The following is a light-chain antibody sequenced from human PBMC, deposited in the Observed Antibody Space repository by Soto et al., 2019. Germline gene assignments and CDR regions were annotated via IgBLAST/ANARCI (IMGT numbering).Light chain of an antibody. Sequence: DIQMPQSPSSLSASVGGRVTITCQASQDINKDLNWYQQKPGKAPKLLIYDTSNLETGVPPTFTGSGSGRDFTLTISSLQPEDVATYYCKQYDSLPYTFGQGTKVEIK. V-gene: IGKV1-33*01. J-gene: IGKJ2*01. CDR1: QDINKD. CDR2: DTS. CDR3: KQYDSLPYT.